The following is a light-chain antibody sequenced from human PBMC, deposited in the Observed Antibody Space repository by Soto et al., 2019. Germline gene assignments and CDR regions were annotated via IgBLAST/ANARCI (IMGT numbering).Light chain of an antibody. CDR1: QSVSSN. CDR3: QQCDSRSET. CDR2: DAS. Sequence: EIVMTQSPATLSVSPGERATLSCRAGQSVSSNLAWFQQKPGQAPRLLMYDASTRATGIPARFSGSGSGTEFTLTISSLQSEDFAVYYCQQCDSRSETFGQSTNVDIK. V-gene: IGKV3-15*01. J-gene: IGKJ1*01.